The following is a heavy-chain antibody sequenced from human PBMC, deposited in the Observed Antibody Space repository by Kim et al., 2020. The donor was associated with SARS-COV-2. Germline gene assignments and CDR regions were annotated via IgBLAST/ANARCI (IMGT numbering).Heavy chain of an antibody. V-gene: IGHV4-34*01. CDR2: INYSGIT. CDR1: GDSFSGFY. J-gene: IGHJ4*02. Sequence: SETLSLTCAVYGDSFSGFYWSWVRQPPGKGLEWIGYINYSGITEYNPSLKSRVTISRDKSKSQFSLKLTSMTAADTAVYFCARGGAIKEFWSGYRRFDFWGQGTLVTVSS. CDR3: ARGGAIKEFWSGYRRFDF. D-gene: IGHD3-3*01.